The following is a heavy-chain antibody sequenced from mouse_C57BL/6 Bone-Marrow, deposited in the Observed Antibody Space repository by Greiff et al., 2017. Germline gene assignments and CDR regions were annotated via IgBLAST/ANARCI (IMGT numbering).Heavy chain of an antibody. D-gene: IGHD2-5*01. CDR1: GYTFTSYW. J-gene: IGHJ2*01. CDR2: IDPSDSET. Sequence: VKLQQPGAELVRPGSSVKLSCKASGYTFTSYWMHWVKQRPIQGLEWIGNIDPSDSETHYNQKFKDKATLTVDKSSSTAYMQLSSLTSEDSAVYYCAREGAYYSNYLYYFDYWGQGTTLTVSS. V-gene: IGHV1-52*01. CDR3: AREGAYYSNYLYYFDY.